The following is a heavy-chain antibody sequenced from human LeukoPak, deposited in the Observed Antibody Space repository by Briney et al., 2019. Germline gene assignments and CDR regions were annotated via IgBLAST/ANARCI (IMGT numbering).Heavy chain of an antibody. CDR2: IYTSGST. D-gene: IGHD5-12*01. CDR3: AREGYDPSASTFDY. CDR1: GGSISSYY. J-gene: IGHJ4*02. V-gene: IGHV4-4*07. Sequence: SETLSLTCTISGGSISSYYWSWIRQPAGKGLEWIGRIYTSGSTNYNPSLKSRVTMSVDTSKNQFSLKLSSVTAADTAVYYCAREGYDPSASTFDYWGQGTLVTVSS.